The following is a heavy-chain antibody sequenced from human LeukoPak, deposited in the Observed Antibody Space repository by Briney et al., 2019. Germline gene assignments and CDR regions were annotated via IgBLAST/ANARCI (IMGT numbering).Heavy chain of an antibody. V-gene: IGHV3-15*01. J-gene: IGHJ4*02. CDR2: IKSKTDGGIT. CDR1: GFTFSNAW. Sequence: PGGSLRLSCAASGFTFSNAWMSWVRQAPGKGLEWVGRIKSKTDGGITDYAAPVKGRFTISRDDSKNTLYLQMNSLKTEDTAVYYCTTEQYYDFWSGYYWDFDYWGQGTLVTVSS. CDR3: TTEQYYDFWSGYYWDFDY. D-gene: IGHD3-3*01.